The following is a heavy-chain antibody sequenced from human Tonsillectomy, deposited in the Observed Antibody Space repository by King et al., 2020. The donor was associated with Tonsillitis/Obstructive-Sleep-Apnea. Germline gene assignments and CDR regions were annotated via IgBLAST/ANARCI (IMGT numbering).Heavy chain of an antibody. Sequence: QLQESGPGLVKPSETLSLTCTVSGGSVNSGGYYWRWIRQPPGKGLEWIGYIYYSGSTNYNPSLKSRVTISLDTSKNQFSLKLSSVTAADTAVYYCARGIQGYCSGGSCPGYFQHWGQGTLVTVSS. CDR2: IYYSGST. D-gene: IGHD2-15*01. J-gene: IGHJ1*01. V-gene: IGHV4-61*08. CDR1: GGSVNSGGYY. CDR3: ARGIQGYCSGGSCPGYFQH.